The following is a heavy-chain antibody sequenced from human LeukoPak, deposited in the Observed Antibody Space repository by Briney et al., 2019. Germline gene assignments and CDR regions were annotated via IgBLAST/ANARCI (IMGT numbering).Heavy chain of an antibody. CDR2: IYYSGST. J-gene: IGHJ6*02. CDR1: GGSISSSSYY. D-gene: IGHD4-11*01. V-gene: IGHV4-39*01. CDR3: ASTTVTHFPEHGMDV. Sequence: PSETLSLTCTVSGGSISSSSYYWGWIRQPPGKGLEWIGSIYYSGSTYYNPSLKSRVTISVDTSKNQFSLKLSSVTAADTAVYYCASTTVTHFPEHGMDVWGQGTTVTVSS.